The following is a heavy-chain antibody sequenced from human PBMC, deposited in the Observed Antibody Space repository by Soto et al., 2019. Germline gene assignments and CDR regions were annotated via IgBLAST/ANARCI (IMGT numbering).Heavy chain of an antibody. CDR2: IWYDGSNK. CDR1: GFTFSSYG. CDR3: ARDAGFGYGRHMDV. V-gene: IGHV3-33*01. J-gene: IGHJ6*03. Sequence: QVQLVESVGGVVQPGRSLRLSCAASGFTFSSYGMHWVRQAPGKGLEWVAVIWYDGSNKYYADSVKGRFTISRDNSKNTLYLQMNSLRAEDTAVYYCARDAGFGYGRHMDVWGKGTTVTVSS. D-gene: IGHD5-12*01.